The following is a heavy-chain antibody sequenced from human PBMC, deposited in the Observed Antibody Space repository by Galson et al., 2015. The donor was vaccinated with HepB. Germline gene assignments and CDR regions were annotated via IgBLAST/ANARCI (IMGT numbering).Heavy chain of an antibody. J-gene: IGHJ2*01. CDR2: IKQDGSEK. V-gene: IGHV3-7*03. CDR1: GFTFSSYW. D-gene: IGHD3-22*01. Sequence: SLRLSCAASGFTFSSYWMSWVRQAPGKGLEWVANIKQDGSEKYYVDSVKGRFTISRDNAKNSLYLQMNSLRAEDTAVYYCARDSKKRAYDRKIQGEWYFDLWGRGTLVTVSS. CDR3: ARDSKKRAYDRKIQGEWYFDL.